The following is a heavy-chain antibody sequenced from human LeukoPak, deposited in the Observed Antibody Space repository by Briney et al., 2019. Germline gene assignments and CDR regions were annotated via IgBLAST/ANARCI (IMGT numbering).Heavy chain of an antibody. J-gene: IGHJ6*03. D-gene: IGHD3-10*01. V-gene: IGHV4-30-4*01. CDR2: IYYTGST. Sequence: PSETLSLTCSVSGGSISSGGFFWSWIRQSPGKGLECIGYIYYTGSTYYNPSLKSRVTISVDTSKNQFSLKLSSVTAADTAVYYCARVAGDDRGYYYYYYMDVWGKGTTVTVSS. CDR3: ARVAGDDRGYYYYYYMDV. CDR1: GGSISSGGFF.